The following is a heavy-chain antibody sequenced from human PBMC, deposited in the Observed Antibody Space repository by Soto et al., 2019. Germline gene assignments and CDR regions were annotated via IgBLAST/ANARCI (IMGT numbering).Heavy chain of an antibody. CDR3: VRSRSGAVPDSFAY. CDR1: GFMFSRYA. CDR2: ISKDGSVI. Sequence: QVQLVESGGGVVPPGRSLRLSCAASGFMFSRYAMHWVRQAPGKGLEWVAVISKDGSVIYYADSVKCRFTISRDKSKNMVYLQLNSLRDEDTAVFYCVRSRSGAVPDSFAYWGQGTLVTVAS. V-gene: IGHV3-30*04. J-gene: IGHJ4*02. D-gene: IGHD3-10*01.